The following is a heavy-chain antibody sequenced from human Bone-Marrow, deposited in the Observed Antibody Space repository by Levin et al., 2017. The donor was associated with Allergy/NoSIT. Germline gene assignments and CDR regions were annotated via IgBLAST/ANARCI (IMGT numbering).Heavy chain of an antibody. D-gene: IGHD5-18*01. Sequence: GGSLRLSCVASGFNFIGYGIHWVRQAPGKGLEWVAVISYDGSKKYYADSVKGRFTMSRDTSKNMVYLEMNSLRPEDTAVYYCAKGDTAMVNDWFDPWGQGTLVTVSS. CDR1: GFNFIGYG. J-gene: IGHJ5*02. V-gene: IGHV3-30*18. CDR3: AKGDTAMVNDWFDP. CDR2: ISYDGSKK.